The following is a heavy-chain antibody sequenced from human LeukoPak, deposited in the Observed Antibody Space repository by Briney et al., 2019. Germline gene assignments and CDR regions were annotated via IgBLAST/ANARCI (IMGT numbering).Heavy chain of an antibody. CDR1: GYSFTSYW. CDR3: ASGRSNCHRCYFDY. Sequence: GESLQISCKGSGYSFTSYWIGWVRPLPGKGLGWMGIIYPGDSDTRYSPSFQGQVTISADKSISTAYLQWSSLKASDTAMYYCASGRSNCHRCYFDYWGQGTLVTVSS. V-gene: IGHV5-51*01. D-gene: IGHD2-21*01. J-gene: IGHJ4*02. CDR2: IYPGDSDT.